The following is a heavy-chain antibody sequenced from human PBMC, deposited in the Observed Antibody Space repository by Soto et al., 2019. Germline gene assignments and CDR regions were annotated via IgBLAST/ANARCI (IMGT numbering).Heavy chain of an antibody. V-gene: IGHV3-7*03. Sequence: EVQLVESGGGLVQPGGSLRLSCAASGFTFSSYWMSWVRQAPGKGLEWVANIKQDGSEKYYVDSVKGRFTISRDNAKNSLYLQMNGLRAEDTAVYYCARDSYYGSGSYSGMDVWGQGTTVTVSS. CDR2: IKQDGSEK. CDR1: GFTFSSYW. D-gene: IGHD3-10*01. CDR3: ARDSYYGSGSYSGMDV. J-gene: IGHJ6*02.